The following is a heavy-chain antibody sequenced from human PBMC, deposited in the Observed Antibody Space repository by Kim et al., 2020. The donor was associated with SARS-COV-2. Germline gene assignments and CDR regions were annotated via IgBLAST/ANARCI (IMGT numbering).Heavy chain of an antibody. J-gene: IGHJ4*02. CDR2: INHSGST. CDR3: ASEDVAGTDY. CDR1: GGSFSGYY. D-gene: IGHD6-19*01. Sequence: SETLSLTCAVYGGSFSGYYWSWIRQPPGKGLEWIGEINHSGSTNYNPSLKSRVTISVDTSKNQFSLKLSSVTAADTAVYYCASEDVAGTDYWGQGTLVTVSS. V-gene: IGHV4-34*01.